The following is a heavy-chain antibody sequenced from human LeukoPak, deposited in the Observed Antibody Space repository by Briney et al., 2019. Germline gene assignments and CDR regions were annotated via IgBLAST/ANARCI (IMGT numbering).Heavy chain of an antibody. Sequence: ASVHVPCTASGGTFSSYAISWVRPAPGQGLEWMGGSIPIFGTANYAQKFQGRVTITADESTSTAYMELSSLRSEDTAVYYCARDDRRKARGVIYYYYGMDVWGKGTTVTVSS. CDR3: ARDDRRKARGVIYYYYGMDV. V-gene: IGHV1-69*13. CDR2: SIPIFGTA. D-gene: IGHD3-10*01. J-gene: IGHJ6*04. CDR1: GGTFSSYA.